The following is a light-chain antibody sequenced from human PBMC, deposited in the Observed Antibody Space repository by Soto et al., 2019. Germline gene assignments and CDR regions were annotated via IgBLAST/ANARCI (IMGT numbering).Light chain of an antibody. CDR3: QQLNSYPPN. CDR1: QGISSY. V-gene: IGKV1-9*01. J-gene: IGKJ5*01. CDR2: AAS. Sequence: IQLTQSPSSLSASVGDRVTITCRASQGISSYLAWYQQKPGKXPKXXIYAASTLQSGVPSRFSGSGSGTDGTITISSLQPEDCETYYCQQLNSYPPNFGQGTRLEIK.